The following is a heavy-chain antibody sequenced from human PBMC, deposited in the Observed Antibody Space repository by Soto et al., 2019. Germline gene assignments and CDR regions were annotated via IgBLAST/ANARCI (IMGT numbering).Heavy chain of an antibody. CDR2: VSIGGST. J-gene: IGHJ4*02. CDR3: AKRRGAGGHFDY. V-gene: IGHV3-23*01. CDR1: GFTFITYA. Sequence: GGSLRLSCAASGFTFITYAMGWVRQGPGKGLEWVAVVSIGGSTHYADSVRGRFTISRDNSKNTLSLQMNSLTAEDTAVYFCAKRRGAGGHFDYWGQGALVTVSS. D-gene: IGHD2-15*01.